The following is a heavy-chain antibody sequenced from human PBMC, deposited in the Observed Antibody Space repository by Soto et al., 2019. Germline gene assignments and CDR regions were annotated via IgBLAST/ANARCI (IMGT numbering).Heavy chain of an antibody. CDR2: INHSGST. Sequence: QVQLQQWGAGLLKPSETLSLTCAVYGGSFSGYYWSWIRQPPGKGLEWIGEINHSGSTNYNPSLKSRVNISVDTSKNQFSLKLSSVTAADTAVYYCARGKAYYDFWSGYYNPFDYGGQGTLVTVSS. D-gene: IGHD3-3*01. CDR3: ARGKAYYDFWSGYYNPFDY. CDR1: GGSFSGYY. V-gene: IGHV4-34*01. J-gene: IGHJ4*02.